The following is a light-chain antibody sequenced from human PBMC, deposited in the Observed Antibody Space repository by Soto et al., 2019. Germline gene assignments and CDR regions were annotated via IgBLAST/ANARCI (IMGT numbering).Light chain of an antibody. J-gene: IGKJ1*01. CDR1: QSVNNN. CDR3: QQYNDWPRS. V-gene: IGKV3-15*01. CDR2: SAS. Sequence: EIVMTQSPATLSVSPGERATLSCRASQSVNNNLAWYQERPGQVPRLLIRSASTRATGIPARFSASGSGTEFTLTISSLQSEDFAIYYCQQYNDWPRSFDQGTKVDI.